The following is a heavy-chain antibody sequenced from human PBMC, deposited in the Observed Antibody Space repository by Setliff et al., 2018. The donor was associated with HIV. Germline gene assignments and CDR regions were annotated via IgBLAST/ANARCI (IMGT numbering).Heavy chain of an antibody. CDR1: GFSLSNARMG. D-gene: IGHD3-3*01. J-gene: IGHJ4*02. V-gene: IGHV2-26*01. Sequence: SGPTLVNPTEPPTLTCTVSGFSLSNARMGVSWIRQPPGKALEWLAHIFSNDEKSYSTSLKSRLTISKDTSKSQVVLTMTNMDPVDTATYYCARTPTREWFLRAYFDYWGQGTLVTVSS. CDR3: ARTPTREWFLRAYFDY. CDR2: IFSNDEK.